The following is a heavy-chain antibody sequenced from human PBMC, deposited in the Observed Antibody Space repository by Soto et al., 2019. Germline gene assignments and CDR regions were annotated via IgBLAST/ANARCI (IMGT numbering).Heavy chain of an antibody. Sequence: QVQLVQSGAEVKKPGASVKVSCKASGYTFTSYDINWVRQATGQGPEWMGWMNPDSGHTGYARKFRDRISMTRNTSITTAYMELTSLRSDDTAVYDCVRGLVCYSSSNYFDPWGRGSLVTVSS. D-gene: IGHD6-6*01. J-gene: IGHJ5*02. CDR2: MNPDSGHT. CDR3: VRGLVCYSSSNYFDP. CDR1: GYTFTSYD. V-gene: IGHV1-8*01.